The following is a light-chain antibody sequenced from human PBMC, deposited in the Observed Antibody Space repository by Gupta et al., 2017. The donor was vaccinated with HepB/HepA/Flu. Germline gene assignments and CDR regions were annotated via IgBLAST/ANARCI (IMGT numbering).Light chain of an antibody. V-gene: IGLV2-14*03. CDR2: DVS. CDR3: SSYTSSSTLVV. Sequence: QSALTQPVSVSGAPGQSITISCTGPSRDVGGYNYVSWYQQHPAKAPKLMIYDVSNRPSGVSNRFSGSKSGNTASLTISGLQAEDEADYYCSSYTSSSTLVVFGGGTKLTVL. CDR1: SRDVGGYNY. J-gene: IGLJ2*01.